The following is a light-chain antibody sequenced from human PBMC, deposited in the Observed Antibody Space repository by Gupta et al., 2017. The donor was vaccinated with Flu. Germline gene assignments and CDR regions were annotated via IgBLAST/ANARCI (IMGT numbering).Light chain of an antibody. CDR1: NSNIGHNT. CDR2: IDD. V-gene: IGLV1-44*01. Sequence: QSVLTQPPSPSGTPAQRVTISCSGSNSNIGHNTVNWYQQVPGTAPKLLIYIDDQRHSGVPARFSGSKSGTSASLAISGLLSEDEADYFCAAWDDNRQGRNWVFGGGTRLTVL. CDR3: AAWDDNRQGRNWV. J-gene: IGLJ3*02.